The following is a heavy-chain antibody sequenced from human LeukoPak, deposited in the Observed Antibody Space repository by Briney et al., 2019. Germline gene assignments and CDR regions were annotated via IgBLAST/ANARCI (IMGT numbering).Heavy chain of an antibody. D-gene: IGHD6-13*01. V-gene: IGHV4-30-2*01. Sequence: HSETLSLTCTVSGGSISSGGYSWSWIRQPPGKGLEWIGYIYHSGSTYYNPSLKSRVTMSVDRSKNQFSLKLSSVTAADTAVYYCARALGQQGDYWGQGTLVTVSS. CDR2: IYHSGST. CDR1: GGSISSGGYS. J-gene: IGHJ4*02. CDR3: ARALGQQGDY.